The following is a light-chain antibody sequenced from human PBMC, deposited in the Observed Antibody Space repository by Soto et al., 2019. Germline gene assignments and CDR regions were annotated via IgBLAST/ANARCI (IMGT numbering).Light chain of an antibody. V-gene: IGKV3-11*01. J-gene: IGKJ5*01. CDR2: GES. CDR3: QQRSNWPIT. Sequence: EILLPQSPGTLSLSPGERATLSCRASQSVSNNVAWYQQKPGQAPRLLILGESTRATGIPDRFSGSGSGKDFTLTISSLETEDFAVYYCQQRSNWPITFGQGTRREIK. CDR1: QSVSNN.